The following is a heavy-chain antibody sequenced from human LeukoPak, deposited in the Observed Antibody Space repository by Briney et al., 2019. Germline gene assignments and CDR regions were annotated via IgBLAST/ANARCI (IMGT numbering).Heavy chain of an antibody. CDR3: ARDWRDGDHEIPFDY. D-gene: IGHD4-17*01. Sequence: GASVKVSCKASGYTFTSYGISWVRQAPGQGLEWMGGIIPIFGTANYAQKFQGRVTMTRDTSISTAYMEVSRLRSDDTAVYYCARDWRDGDHEIPFDYWGLGTLVTVSS. CDR1: GYTFTSYG. CDR2: IIPIFGTA. J-gene: IGHJ4*02. V-gene: IGHV1-2*02.